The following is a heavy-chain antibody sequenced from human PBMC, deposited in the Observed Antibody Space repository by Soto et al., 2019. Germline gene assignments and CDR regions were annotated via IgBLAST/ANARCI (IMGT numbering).Heavy chain of an antibody. CDR2: LSGDGRIT. CDR3: VKGNWAYSYNNWFDP. V-gene: IGHV3-64D*06. D-gene: IGHD5-18*01. CDR1: GFTFRSNA. J-gene: IGHJ5*02. Sequence: GGSLRLSCSASGFTFRSNAIHWVRQAPGKGLEYVSALSGDGRITYYADSVKGRFAVFRDNSKNTLFLQMSSLRVEDTAVYYCVKGNWAYSYNNWFDPWGQGTLVTVSS.